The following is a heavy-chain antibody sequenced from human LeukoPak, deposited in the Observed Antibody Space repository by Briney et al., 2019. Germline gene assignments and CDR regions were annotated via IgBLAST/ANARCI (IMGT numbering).Heavy chain of an antibody. J-gene: IGHJ4*02. CDR2: LDPNSGGT. CDR3: ATVYSSGWTFHY. CDR1: GYTFTAYY. D-gene: IGHD6-19*01. Sequence: ASVKVSCKASGYTFTAYYLHWVRQAPGQGLERMGWLDPNSGGTDYAQNFQGRVTLTRDTSISTAYMDLTRLGSDDTAVYYCATVYSSGWTFHYWGQGTLVAVSS. V-gene: IGHV1-2*02.